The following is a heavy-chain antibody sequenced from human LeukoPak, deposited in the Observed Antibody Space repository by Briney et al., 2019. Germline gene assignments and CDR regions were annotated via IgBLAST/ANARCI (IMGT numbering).Heavy chain of an antibody. CDR1: GGSISSSSYS. D-gene: IGHD3-3*01. V-gene: IGHV4-61*02. CDR3: ARTQFLEWLLAFDY. J-gene: IGHJ4*02. CDR2: IYISGST. Sequence: SETLSLTCTVSGGSISSSSYSWSWIRQPAGKGLEWIGRIYISGSTNYNPSLKSRVTISVDTSKKQFSLKLSSVTAADTAVYYCARTQFLEWLLAFDYWGQGTLVTVSS.